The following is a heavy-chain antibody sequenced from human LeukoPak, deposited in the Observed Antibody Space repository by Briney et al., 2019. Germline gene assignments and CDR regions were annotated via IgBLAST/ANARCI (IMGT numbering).Heavy chain of an antibody. J-gene: IGHJ6*03. Sequence: SETLSLTCAVYGGSFSGYYWSWIRQPPGKGLEWIGEINHSGSTNYNPSLKSRVTISVDTSKNQFSLKLSSVIAADTAVYYCARGPYYDILTGYYTSYYYYYMDVWGKGTTVTVSS. CDR1: GGSFSGYY. D-gene: IGHD3-9*01. CDR2: INHSGST. CDR3: ARGPYYDILTGYYTSYYYYYMDV. V-gene: IGHV4-34*01.